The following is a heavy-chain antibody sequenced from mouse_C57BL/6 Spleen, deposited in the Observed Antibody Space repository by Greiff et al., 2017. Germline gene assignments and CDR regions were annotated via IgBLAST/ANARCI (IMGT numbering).Heavy chain of an antibody. Sequence: EVKLQESGAELVRPGASVKLSCTASGFNIKDDYLHWVKQRSEQGLEWIGWIDPENGDTEYASKFQGKATITADTSSNTAYLQLSSLTSEDTAVYYCTTNLYLYYWGQGTTLTVSS. V-gene: IGHV14-4*01. CDR2: IDPENGDT. CDR1: GFNIKDDY. J-gene: IGHJ2*01. CDR3: TTNLYLYY.